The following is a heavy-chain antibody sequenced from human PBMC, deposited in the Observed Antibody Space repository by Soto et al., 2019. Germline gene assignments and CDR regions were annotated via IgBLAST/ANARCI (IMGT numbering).Heavy chain of an antibody. CDR3: ARGSRDGYKIFDY. D-gene: IGHD5-12*01. CDR2: IIPIFGTA. V-gene: IGHV1-69*13. Sequence: ASVKVSCKASGGTFSSYAISWVRQAPGQGLEWMGGIIPIFGTANYAQKFQGRVTITADESTSTAYMELSSLRSEDTAVYYCARGSRDGYKIFDYWGQGTLVTVSS. CDR1: GGTFSSYA. J-gene: IGHJ4*02.